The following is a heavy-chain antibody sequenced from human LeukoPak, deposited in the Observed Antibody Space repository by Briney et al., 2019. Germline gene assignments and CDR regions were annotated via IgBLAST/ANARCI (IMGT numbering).Heavy chain of an antibody. V-gene: IGHV1-24*01. CDR2: FDPEDGET. CDR1: GYTLTELS. Sequence: ASVKVSCKVSGYTLTELSMHWVRQAPGRGLEWMGGFDPEDGETIYAQKFQGRVTMTEDTSTDTAYMELSSLRSEDTAVYYCATDLRTYYDFWSARADYWGQGTLVTVSS. J-gene: IGHJ4*02. CDR3: ATDLRTYYDFWSARADY. D-gene: IGHD3-3*01.